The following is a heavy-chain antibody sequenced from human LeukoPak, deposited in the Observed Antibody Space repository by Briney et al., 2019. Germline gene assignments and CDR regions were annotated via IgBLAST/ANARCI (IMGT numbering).Heavy chain of an antibody. D-gene: IGHD2-2*01. V-gene: IGHV4-34*01. CDR3: AKGYCRGNSCYDDRGAFDY. CDR2: IYHSGST. Sequence: SETLSLTCAVYGGSFSGYYWSWIRQPPGKGLQWIGGIYHSGSTYYNPSLKSRVTISVDTSKNQFSLKLSSVTAADTAVYYCAKGYCRGNSCYDDRGAFDYWGQGTLVTVSS. J-gene: IGHJ4*02. CDR1: GGSFSGYY.